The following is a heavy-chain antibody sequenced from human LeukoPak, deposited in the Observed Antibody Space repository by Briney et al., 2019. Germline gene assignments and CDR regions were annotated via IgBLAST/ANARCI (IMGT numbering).Heavy chain of an antibody. CDR3: ARKYSGTNPFDY. D-gene: IGHD1-26*01. J-gene: IGHJ4*02. CDR2: INNSGGST. CDR1: GFTLNNYA. V-gene: IGHV3-23*01. Sequence: GGSLKLSCAASGFTLNNYAMSWVRQAPGKGLEWVSIINNSGGSTYYADSVKGRFTISRDLSKNTLYLQMNSLRAEDTALYYCARKYSGTNPFDYWGQGTLVTVSS.